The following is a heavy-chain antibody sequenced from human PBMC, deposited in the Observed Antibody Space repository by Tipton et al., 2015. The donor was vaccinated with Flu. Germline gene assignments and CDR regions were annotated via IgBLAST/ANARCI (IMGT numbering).Heavy chain of an antibody. CDR3: ARDPSEVYSYVFSPYA. D-gene: IGHD5-18*01. V-gene: IGHV3-7*03. J-gene: IGHJ5*02. Sequence: SLRLSCAASGFTFSSYWMSWVRQAPGKGLEWVANIKQDGSVKYYVDSVKGRFTISRDNSENTLYLQMNSLRAEDTAVYYCARDPSEVYSYVFSPYAWGQGTLVSVSS. CDR2: IKQDGSVK. CDR1: GFTFSSYW.